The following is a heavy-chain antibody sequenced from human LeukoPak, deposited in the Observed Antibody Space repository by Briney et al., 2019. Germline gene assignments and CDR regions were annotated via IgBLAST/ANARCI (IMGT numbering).Heavy chain of an antibody. CDR2: IYHSGST. D-gene: IGHD6-19*01. CDR1: GGSISSGYY. CDR3: ARDPSVAPLNWFDP. V-gene: IGHV4-38-2*02. Sequence: SETLSLTCTVSGGSISSGYYWGWIRQPPGKGPESIGSIYHSGSTYYNPSLKSRVTISVDTSKNRFSLKLSSVTAADTAVYYCARDPSVAPLNWFDPWGQGTLVTVSS. J-gene: IGHJ5*02.